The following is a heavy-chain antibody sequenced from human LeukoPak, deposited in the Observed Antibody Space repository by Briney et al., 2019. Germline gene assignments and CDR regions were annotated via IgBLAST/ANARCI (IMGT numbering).Heavy chain of an antibody. V-gene: IGHV3-21*04. Sequence: GGSLRLSCAASGFTFSSYSMSWVRQAPGKGLEWVSSISSSSTYIYYADSLKGRFTISRDNAKSSLYLQLNSLRVEDTAVYHCASTQTLDYWGQGTLVTVPS. J-gene: IGHJ4*02. CDR1: GFTFSSYS. CDR3: ASTQTLDY. CDR2: ISSSSTYI.